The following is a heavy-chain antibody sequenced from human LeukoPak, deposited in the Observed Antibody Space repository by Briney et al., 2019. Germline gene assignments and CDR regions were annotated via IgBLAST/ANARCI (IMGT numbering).Heavy chain of an antibody. J-gene: IGHJ4*02. CDR1: GYTFTTYD. Sequence: ASVKVSCKTSGYTFTTYDINWVRQATGQGLEWLGWMSPNNGDTGYAQKFQGRVTMTRDTSTSTVYMELSSLRSEDTAVYYCARGHFDWLLYGDYWGQGTLVTVSS. V-gene: IGHV1-8*01. CDR3: ARGHFDWLLYGDY. CDR2: MSPNNGDT. D-gene: IGHD3-9*01.